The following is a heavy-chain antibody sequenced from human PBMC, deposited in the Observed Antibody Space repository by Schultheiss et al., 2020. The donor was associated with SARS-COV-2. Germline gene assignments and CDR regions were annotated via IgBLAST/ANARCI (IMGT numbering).Heavy chain of an antibody. Sequence: GESLKISCAASGFTFSSYAMSWVRQAPGKGLEWVGRIKSKTDGGTTDYAAPVKGRFTISRDDSKNTLYLQMNSLKTEDTAVYYCTTERLGELSLYYYGMDVWGQGTTVTGSS. J-gene: IGHJ6*02. CDR2: IKSKTDGGTT. D-gene: IGHD3-16*02. V-gene: IGHV3-15*01. CDR3: TTERLGELSLYYYGMDV. CDR1: GFTFSSYA.